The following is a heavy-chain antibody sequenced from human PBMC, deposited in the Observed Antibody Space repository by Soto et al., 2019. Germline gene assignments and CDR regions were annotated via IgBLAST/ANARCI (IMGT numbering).Heavy chain of an antibody. D-gene: IGHD3-22*01. V-gene: IGHV1-18*04. Sequence: GASVKVSCKASGYTFTSYGISWVRQAPGQGLEWMGWISAYNGNTNYAQKLQGRVTMTTDTSTSTAYMELRSLRSDDTAVYYCASTTYYYDSSGPLFSWGQGTLVTVSS. J-gene: IGHJ4*02. CDR2: ISAYNGNT. CDR1: GYTFTSYG. CDR3: ASTTYYYDSSGPLFS.